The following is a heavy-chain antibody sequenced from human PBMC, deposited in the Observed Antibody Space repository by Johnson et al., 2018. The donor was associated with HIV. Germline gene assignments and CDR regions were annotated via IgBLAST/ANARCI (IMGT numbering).Heavy chain of an antibody. CDR2: ISYDGSNK. J-gene: IGHJ3*02. V-gene: IGHV3-30-3*01. Sequence: QVQLVESGGGVVQPGRSLRLSCAASGFVFSSYAMHWVRQAPGKGLEWVALISYDGSNKNYADSVKGRFTISRDNSKNTLYLQMNSLRAEDTAVYYCAKEVPVYSYGYYDAFDIWGQVTMVTVSS. D-gene: IGHD5-18*01. CDR3: AKEVPVYSYGYYDAFDI. CDR1: GFVFSSYA.